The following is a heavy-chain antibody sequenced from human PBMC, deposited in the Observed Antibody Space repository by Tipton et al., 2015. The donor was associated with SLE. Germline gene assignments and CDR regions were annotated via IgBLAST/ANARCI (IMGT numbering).Heavy chain of an antibody. CDR3: ARSGLF. D-gene: IGHD3-3*01. CDR2: ISPNSGDT. Sequence: QLVQSGAEVKKPGASVKVSCKASGYSFTGYYVHWVRQAPGQGLEWMGQISPNSGDTSYALNFQGRVTMTSDTSLSTAYMELSGLTSDDTAVYYCARSGLFWGQGTLVTVSS. CDR1: GYSFTGYY. V-gene: IGHV1-2*06. J-gene: IGHJ4*02.